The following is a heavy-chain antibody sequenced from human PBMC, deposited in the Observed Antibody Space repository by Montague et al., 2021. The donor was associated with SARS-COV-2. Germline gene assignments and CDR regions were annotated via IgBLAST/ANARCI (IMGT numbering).Heavy chain of an antibody. J-gene: IGHJ6*02. D-gene: IGHD6-19*01. V-gene: IGHV4-4*07. CDR3: ARDGSAVAGLPRSYGLDV. Sequence: SETLSLTCTVSGGSISSYYWSWIRQPAGKGLEWIGRIYTSGSTNYNPSLKSRVTMSVDTSKSQFSLKLSSVTAVDTAVYYCARDGSAVAGLPRSYGLDVWGQGTTVTVSS. CDR1: GGSISSYY. CDR2: IYTSGST.